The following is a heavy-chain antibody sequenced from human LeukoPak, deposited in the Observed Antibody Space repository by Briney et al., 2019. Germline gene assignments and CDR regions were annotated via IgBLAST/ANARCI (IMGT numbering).Heavy chain of an antibody. D-gene: IGHD2-2*01. CDR2: IYYSGST. CDR3: ARVNEQYQLPKSNWFDP. V-gene: IGHV4-30-4*01. Sequence: PPQTLSLTCTVSGGSISSGDYYWSWIRQPPGKGLEWIGYIYYSGSTYYNPSLKSRVTISVDTSKNQFSLKLSSVTAADTAVYYCARVNEQYQLPKSNWFDPWGQGTLVTVSS. J-gene: IGHJ5*02. CDR1: GGSISSGDYY.